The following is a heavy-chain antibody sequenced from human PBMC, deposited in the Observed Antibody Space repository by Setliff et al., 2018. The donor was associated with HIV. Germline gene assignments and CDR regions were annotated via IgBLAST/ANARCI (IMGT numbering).Heavy chain of an antibody. D-gene: IGHD5-18*01. CDR1: GFTFDNYG. J-gene: IGHJ5*02. V-gene: IGHV3-20*04. CDR3: AKSPNRYSPLDWFDP. Sequence: GSLRLSCAASGFTFDNYGMTWVRQAPGKGLEWVSGINWNGGSTGYADSVKGRFTISRDNAKNSLYLQMNSLRSEDTALYYCAKSPNRYSPLDWFDPWGQGTLVTVSS. CDR2: INWNGGST.